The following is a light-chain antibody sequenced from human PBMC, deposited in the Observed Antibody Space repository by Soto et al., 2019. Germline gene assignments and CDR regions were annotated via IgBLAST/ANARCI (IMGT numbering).Light chain of an antibody. V-gene: IGLV2-14*01. Sequence: QSALTQPASVSGSPGQSITISCTGTSSDVGGYNYVSWYQQHPGKAPKLMIYDVSNRPSGVSNRCSGSKTGNTAALTIPGPQAEDEADCAGSAYSSSSTLVVFGGGTKLTVL. CDR1: SSDVGGYNY. CDR3: SAYSSSSTLVV. J-gene: IGLJ2*01. CDR2: DVS.